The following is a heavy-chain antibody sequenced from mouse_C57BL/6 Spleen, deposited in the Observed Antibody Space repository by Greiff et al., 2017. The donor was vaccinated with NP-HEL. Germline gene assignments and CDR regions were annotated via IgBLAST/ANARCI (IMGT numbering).Heavy chain of an antibody. CDR2: IYPGDGDT. V-gene: IGHV1-82*01. CDR3: ARLGYGSRRVDFDV. Sequence: VQVVESGPELVKPGASVKISCKASGYAFSSSWMNWVKQRPGKGLEWIGRIYPGDGDTNYNGKFKGKATLTADKSSSTAYMQLSSLTSEDSAVYYCARLGYGSRRVDFDVWGTGTTVTVSS. CDR1: GYAFSSSW. D-gene: IGHD1-1*01. J-gene: IGHJ1*03.